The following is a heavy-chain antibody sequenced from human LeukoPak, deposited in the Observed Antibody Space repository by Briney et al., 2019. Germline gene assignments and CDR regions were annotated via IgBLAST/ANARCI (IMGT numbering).Heavy chain of an antibody. J-gene: IGHJ4*02. Sequence: GGSLRLSCAASGFTFSSYAMSWVRQAPGKGLEWVSAISGSGGSTYYADSVKGRFTISRDNSKNTLYLQMNSLRAEDTAVYYCAKDQYYDFWSGYYTARGEFDYWGQGTLVTVSS. CDR3: AKDQYYDFWSGYYTARGEFDY. CDR2: ISGSGGST. V-gene: IGHV3-23*01. CDR1: GFTFSSYA. D-gene: IGHD3-3*01.